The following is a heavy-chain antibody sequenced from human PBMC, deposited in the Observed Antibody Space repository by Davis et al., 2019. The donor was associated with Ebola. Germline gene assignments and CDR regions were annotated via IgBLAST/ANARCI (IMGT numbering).Heavy chain of an antibody. J-gene: IGHJ6*02. CDR2: ISSGDIT. CDR3: ASASCGGDCYVYYGLDV. D-gene: IGHD2-21*02. CDR1: GFTFSSYA. Sequence: GGSLRLSCAASGFTFSSYAMSWVRQAPGKGLEWVSVISSGDITYYADSVKGRFTISRHNSKNTLYLQMNSLRAEDTAVYYCASASCGGDCYVYYGLDVWGQGTTVTVSS. V-gene: IGHV3-53*04.